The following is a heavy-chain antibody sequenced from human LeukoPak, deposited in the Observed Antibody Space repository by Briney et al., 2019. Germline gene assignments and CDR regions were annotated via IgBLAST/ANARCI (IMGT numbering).Heavy chain of an antibody. D-gene: IGHD4-17*01. CDR3: ASKIYGDYVDY. Sequence: GASVKVSCKASGYTFTSYDINWVRPATGQGLEWMGGIIPIFGTANYAQKFQGRVTITTDESTSTAYMELSSLRSEDTAVYYCASKIYGDYVDYWGQGTLVTVSS. V-gene: IGHV1-69*05. CDR1: GYTFTSYD. J-gene: IGHJ4*02. CDR2: IIPIFGTA.